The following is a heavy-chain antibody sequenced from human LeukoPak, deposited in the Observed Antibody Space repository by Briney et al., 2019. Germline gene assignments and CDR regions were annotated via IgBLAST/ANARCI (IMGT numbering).Heavy chain of an antibody. D-gene: IGHD2-2*01. CDR1: GASISSYY. V-gene: IGHV4-59*01. J-gene: IGHJ5*02. CDR3: ARGSLEYCSSTSCYWFDP. CDR2: IYYSGSI. Sequence: SETLSLICTVSGASISSYYWSWIRQPPGKGLEWIGDIYYSGSIKYNPSLKSRVTISVDTSKNQFSLKLSSVTAADTAVYFCARGSLEYCSSTSCYWFDPWGQGTLVTVSS.